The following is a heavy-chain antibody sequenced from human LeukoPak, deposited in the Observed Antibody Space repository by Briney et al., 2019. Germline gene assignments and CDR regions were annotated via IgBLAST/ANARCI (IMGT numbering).Heavy chain of an antibody. D-gene: IGHD4-17*01. Sequence: GGSLRLSCVASGFIFSSYWMSWVRQAPGKGLEWVANIKQDGSEKYYVDSVKGRFTISRDNAKNSLYLQMNSLRAEDTAVYYCARPYYGDYLDPFDYWGQGTLVTVPS. J-gene: IGHJ4*02. CDR3: ARPYYGDYLDPFDY. CDR2: IKQDGSEK. CDR1: GFIFSSYW. V-gene: IGHV3-7*01.